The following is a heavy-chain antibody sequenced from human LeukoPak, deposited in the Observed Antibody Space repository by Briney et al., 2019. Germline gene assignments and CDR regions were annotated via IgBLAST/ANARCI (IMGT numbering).Heavy chain of an antibody. Sequence: ASVKVSCKASGYTFTGYYMHWVRQALGQGLEWVGWINPNSGGTNYAQKFQGRVTMTRDTSISTAYMELSRLRSDDTAVYYCARAGELSRYYFDYWGQGTLVTVSS. V-gene: IGHV1-2*02. J-gene: IGHJ4*02. CDR3: ARAGELSRYYFDY. D-gene: IGHD3-16*02. CDR1: GYTFTGYY. CDR2: INPNSGGT.